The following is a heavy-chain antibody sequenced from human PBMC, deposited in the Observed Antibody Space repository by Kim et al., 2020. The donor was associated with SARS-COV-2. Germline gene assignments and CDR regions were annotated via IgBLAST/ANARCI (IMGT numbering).Heavy chain of an antibody. D-gene: IGHD3-22*01. Sequence: ASVKVSCKASGYTFTSYGISWVRQAPGQGLEWMGWISAYNGNTNYAQKLQGRVTMTTDTSTSTAYMELRSLRSDDTAVYYCARDGIGSHSSGYFVVGWFDPWGQGTLVTVSS. CDR3: ARDGIGSHSSGYFVVGWFDP. CDR1: GYTFTSYG. CDR2: ISAYNGNT. J-gene: IGHJ5*02. V-gene: IGHV1-18*01.